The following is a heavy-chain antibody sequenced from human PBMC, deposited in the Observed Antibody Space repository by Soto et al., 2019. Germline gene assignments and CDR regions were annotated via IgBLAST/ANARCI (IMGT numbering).Heavy chain of an antibody. J-gene: IGHJ5*02. CDR1: GFNTRFYS. V-gene: IGHV3-23*01. CDR3: SKGEMSTIRNSFDP. D-gene: IGHD1-7*01. Sequence: GGSLRLSGTAAGFNTRFYSMSWVRHTPGKGLEWVAALSRSGGATYYADSVRGRFTISRDASKDTLFLQMSNLRADDTALYYCSKGEMSTIRNSFDPWGQGTLVTVSS. CDR2: LSRSGGAT.